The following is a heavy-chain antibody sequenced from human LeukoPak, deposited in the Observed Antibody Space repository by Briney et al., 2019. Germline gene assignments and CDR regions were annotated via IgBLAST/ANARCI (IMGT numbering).Heavy chain of an antibody. CDR2: TYSGGST. D-gene: IGHD6-19*01. Sequence: GGSLRLSCAASGFTVSSNYMSWVRQAPGKGLEWVSVTYSGGSTYYADSVKGRFTISRDNAKNSLYLHMNSLRDEDTAVYYCARWLYSSGWAIDYWGQGTLVTVSS. V-gene: IGHV3-53*01. CDR1: GFTVSSNY. J-gene: IGHJ4*02. CDR3: ARWLYSSGWAIDY.